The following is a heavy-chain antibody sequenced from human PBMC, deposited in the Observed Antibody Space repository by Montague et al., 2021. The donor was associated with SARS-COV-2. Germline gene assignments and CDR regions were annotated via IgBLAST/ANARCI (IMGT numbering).Heavy chain of an antibody. V-gene: IGHV4-34*01. CDR3: ARLGDGVVPSPILGVGPYYSSYYMDV. J-gene: IGHJ6*03. CDR1: GGSFSTYS. CDR2: IHHGGST. D-gene: IGHD3-10*01. Sequence: SETLSLTCAVHGGSFSTYSWNWTRQPPGKGLEWIGEIHHGGSTNYNPSLKSRVTISADTSKNQFSLKLTSVAAADTAVYYCARLGDGVVPSPILGVGPYYSSYYMDVWGKGTTVTVSS.